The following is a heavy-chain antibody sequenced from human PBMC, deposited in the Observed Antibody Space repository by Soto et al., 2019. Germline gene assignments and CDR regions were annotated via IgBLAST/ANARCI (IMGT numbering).Heavy chain of an antibody. CDR3: ATGQQVRMADI. Sequence: QVQLLESGGGLVRPGGSLRLSCAASGFSVSDYYMGWIRQSPGKGLEWISYISGDSIYTNHADSVKGRFTTSRDNAKNSLYLRMNSLRTEDTAVYFCATGQQVRMADIWGQGTMVTVSS. V-gene: IGHV3-11*03. J-gene: IGHJ3*02. D-gene: IGHD6-13*01. CDR2: ISGDSIYT. CDR1: GFSVSDYY.